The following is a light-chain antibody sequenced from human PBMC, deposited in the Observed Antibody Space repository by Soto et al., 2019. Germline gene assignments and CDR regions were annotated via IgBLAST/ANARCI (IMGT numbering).Light chain of an antibody. V-gene: IGKV3-20*01. Sequence: EIVLTQSPGTLSLSPGERATLSSRASQSVGSSYLAWYQQKPGQAPRLLMYGASTRATGIPDRFTGSGSGTDFTLTISRLEPEDFAVYYCQQYYRAPRTFGQGTTVEIK. CDR2: GAS. J-gene: IGKJ1*01. CDR1: QSVGSSY. CDR3: QQYYRAPRT.